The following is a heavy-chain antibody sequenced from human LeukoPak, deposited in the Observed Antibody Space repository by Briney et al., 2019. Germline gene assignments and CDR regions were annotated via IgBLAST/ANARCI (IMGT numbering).Heavy chain of an antibody. Sequence: PGRSLRLSCAASGFTFDDYAMHWVRQAPGKGLEWVSGISWNSGSIGYADSVKGRFTISRDNSKKTVDLQMKSLRAEDTAVYYCVGGLSGYWGQGTLVTVSS. V-gene: IGHV3-9*01. CDR3: VGGLSGY. CDR2: ISWNSGSI. J-gene: IGHJ4*02. D-gene: IGHD1-26*01. CDR1: GFTFDDYA.